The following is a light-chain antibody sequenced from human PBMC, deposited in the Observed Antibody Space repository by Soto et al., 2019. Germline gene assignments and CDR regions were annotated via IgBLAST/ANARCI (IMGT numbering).Light chain of an antibody. J-gene: IGLJ1*01. Sequence: QPVLTQPASVSGSPGQSITISCSGTSSDVGGYKYVSWYQQHPGKAPKLMSYEVSNRPSGVSDRFSGSKSGNTASLTISGLQAEDEADYYCCSYTSSTTYVFGTGTKLTVL. CDR1: SSDVGGYKY. CDR3: CSYTSSTTYV. V-gene: IGLV2-14*01. CDR2: EVS.